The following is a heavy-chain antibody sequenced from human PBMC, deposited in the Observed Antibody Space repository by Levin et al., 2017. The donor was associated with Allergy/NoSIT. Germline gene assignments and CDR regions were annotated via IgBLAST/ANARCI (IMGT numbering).Heavy chain of an antibody. J-gene: IGHJ4*02. CDR3: ARGPALTSVYDFFDY. D-gene: IGHD5/OR15-5a*01. V-gene: IGHV3-72*01. CDR2: IRNKANSYTT. CDR1: GFIFSDHY. Sequence: HPGESLKISCEVSGFIFSDHYMDWFRQAPGKGLEWVGRIRNKANSYTTEYAASVKGRFTISRDDSKNSLYLQMKSLKTEDTAVYYCARGPALTSVYDFFDYWGQGTLVTVSS.